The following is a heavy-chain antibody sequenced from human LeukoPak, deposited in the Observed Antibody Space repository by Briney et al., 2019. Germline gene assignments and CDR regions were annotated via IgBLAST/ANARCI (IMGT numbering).Heavy chain of an antibody. V-gene: IGHV1-69*05. Sequence: ASVKVSCKASGGTFSSYAISWVRQAPGQGLEWMGGIIPIFGTANYAQKFQGRVTMTRDMSTSTVYMELSSLRSEDTAVYYCARENPYDSSGYCDYWGQGTLVTVSS. CDR1: GGTFSSYA. J-gene: IGHJ4*02. CDR2: IIPIFGTA. D-gene: IGHD3-22*01. CDR3: ARENPYDSSGYCDY.